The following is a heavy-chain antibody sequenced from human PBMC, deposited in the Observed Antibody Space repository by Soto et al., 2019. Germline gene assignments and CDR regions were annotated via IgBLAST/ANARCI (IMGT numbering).Heavy chain of an antibody. Sequence: SETLSLTCTVSGCSISSSSYYWGWIRQPPGKGLEWIGSIYYSGSTYYNPSLKSRVTISVDTSKNQFSLKLSSVTAADTAVYYCARLVTGFGIKDAFDIWGQGTMVTVSS. CDR1: GCSISSSSYY. CDR3: ARLVTGFGIKDAFDI. V-gene: IGHV4-39*01. D-gene: IGHD3-10*01. J-gene: IGHJ3*02. CDR2: IYYSGST.